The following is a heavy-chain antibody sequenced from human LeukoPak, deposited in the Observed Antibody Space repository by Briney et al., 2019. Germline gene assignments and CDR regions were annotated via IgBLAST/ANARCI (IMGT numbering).Heavy chain of an antibody. Sequence: GGSLKLSCAASGFTFSGSAMHWVRKASGKGLEWVGRIRSKANSYATAYAASVKGRFTISRDDSKNTAYLQMNSLKTEDTAVYYCTRHLYCSSTSCYGDWFDPWGQGTLVTASS. V-gene: IGHV3-73*01. J-gene: IGHJ5*02. CDR2: IRSKANSYAT. CDR3: TRHLYCSSTSCYGDWFDP. CDR1: GFTFSGSA. D-gene: IGHD2-2*01.